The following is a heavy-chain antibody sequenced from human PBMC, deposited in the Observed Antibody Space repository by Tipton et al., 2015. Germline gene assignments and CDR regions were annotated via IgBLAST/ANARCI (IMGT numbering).Heavy chain of an antibody. CDR3: ANLYSSSWDAAYYGVDV. CDR2: IIPISGTT. CDR1: GDSFRNYA. V-gene: IGHV1-69*01. Sequence: QSGPEVKKPGSSVKVSCKASGDSFRNYAVSWVRQAPGQGLEWMGGIIPISGTTNYAQKFQGRVTITAHESTSTAYMELSSLTSEDTAVYYCANLYSSSWDAAYYGVDVWGQGTTVTVSS. D-gene: IGHD6-13*01. J-gene: IGHJ6*02.